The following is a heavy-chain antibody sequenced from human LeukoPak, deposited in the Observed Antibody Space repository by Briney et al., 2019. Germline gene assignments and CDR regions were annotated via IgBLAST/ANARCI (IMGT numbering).Heavy chain of an antibody. J-gene: IGHJ2*01. D-gene: IGHD4-17*01. CDR2: ISGSGGST. Sequence: PGGSLRLSCAASGFTFSSYAMSWVRQAPGKGLEWVSAISGSGGSTYYADSVKGRFTISRDNSKNTLYLQMNSLRAEDTAVYYCAKDHDYGDYGGYWYFDLWGRGTLVTVSS. CDR3: AKDHDYGDYGGYWYFDL. CDR1: GFTFSSYA. V-gene: IGHV3-23*01.